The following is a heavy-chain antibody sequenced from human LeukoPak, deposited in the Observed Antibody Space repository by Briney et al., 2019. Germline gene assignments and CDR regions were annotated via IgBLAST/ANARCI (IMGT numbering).Heavy chain of an antibody. CDR3: ARALIPYYDSSDDAFDI. V-gene: IGHV3-21*01. D-gene: IGHD3-22*01. CDR1: GFTFSSYG. Sequence: PGGSLRLSCAASGFTFSSYGMNWVRQAPGKGLEWVSSISSSSSYIYYADSVKGRFTISRDNAKNSLYLQMNSLRAEDTAVYYCARALIPYYDSSDDAFDIWGQGTMVTVSS. J-gene: IGHJ3*02. CDR2: ISSSSSYI.